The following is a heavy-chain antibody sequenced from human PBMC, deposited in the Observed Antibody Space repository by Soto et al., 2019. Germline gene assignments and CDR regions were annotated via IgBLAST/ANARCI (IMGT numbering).Heavy chain of an antibody. CDR2: ISYDGSSQ. Sequence: QVQLVESGGGVVQPGRSLRLSCVASGFTFSNYGMHWVRQAPGKGLEWVAVISYDGSSQHYADSVKGRFTISRDNSKNTLYVQKKSLRAEDTAVYYCAKDGGWELPRGRGSDYWGQGTLVTVSS. D-gene: IGHD1-26*01. V-gene: IGHV3-30*18. J-gene: IGHJ4*02. CDR3: AKDGGWELPRGRGSDY. CDR1: GFTFSNYG.